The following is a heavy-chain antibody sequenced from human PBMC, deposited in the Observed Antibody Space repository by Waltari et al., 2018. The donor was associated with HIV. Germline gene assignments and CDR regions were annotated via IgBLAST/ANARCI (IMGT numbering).Heavy chain of an antibody. CDR3: ARDQHSATNYYGLDV. V-gene: IGHV3-33*02. CDR1: GFNFSNYA. Sequence: QVHLVESGGAVVQSGKSLRLSCAASGFNFSNYAMHWVRQGPGKELEWRSGIWADGSHESYADFAKGRFTISRDDSDNTLFLYLSGLRADDTAVYYCARDQHSATNYYGLDVWGQGTTVTVS. D-gene: IGHD3-10*01. CDR2: IWADGSHE. J-gene: IGHJ6*02.